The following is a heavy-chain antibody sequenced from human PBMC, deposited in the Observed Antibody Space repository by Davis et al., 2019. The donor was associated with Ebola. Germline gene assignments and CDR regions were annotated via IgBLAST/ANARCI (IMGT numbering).Heavy chain of an antibody. CDR1: ARSISSVGSS. D-gene: IGHD3-16*02. CDR3: ARGDDYIWGSYRFDY. Sequence: SQTLSPTCPLSARSISSVGSSWSWTRQPPGKGLEWIAHTYHNGSTYYNPSLKSRVTISVDRSKNQCSLKLSSVTAADTAVYYCARGDDYIWGSYRFDYWGQGTLVTVSS. V-gene: IGHV4-30-2*01. J-gene: IGHJ4*02. CDR2: TYHNGST.